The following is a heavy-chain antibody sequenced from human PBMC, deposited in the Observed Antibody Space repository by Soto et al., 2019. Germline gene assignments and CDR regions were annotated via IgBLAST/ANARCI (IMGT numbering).Heavy chain of an antibody. Sequence: SETLSLACPVSGVSIRDTSYYWGWIRQPPGKGLEWIGTIYFNGNTFYNPSLKSRLTISVDTSKNQISLRLTSVTAADTAVYYCESQGSYWGEGTLVTVS. V-gene: IGHV4-39*01. CDR3: ESQGSY. J-gene: IGHJ4*02. CDR1: GVSIRDTSYY. CDR2: IYFNGNT.